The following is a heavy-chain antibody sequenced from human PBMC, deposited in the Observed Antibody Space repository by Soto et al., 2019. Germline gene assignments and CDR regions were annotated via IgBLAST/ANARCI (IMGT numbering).Heavy chain of an antibody. CDR2: INSDGSST. CDR3: ARGEAYNWNDDGMAV. D-gene: IGHD1-20*01. J-gene: IGHJ6*02. Sequence: PGGSLRLFRAASGFTFSSYWMHLVRQAPGKRLVWVSRINSDGSSTSYADSVKGRFTISRDNAKNTLYLQMNSLRAEDTAVYYCARGEAYNWNDDGMAVWGQGTTVTVSS. V-gene: IGHV3-74*01. CDR1: GFTFSSYW.